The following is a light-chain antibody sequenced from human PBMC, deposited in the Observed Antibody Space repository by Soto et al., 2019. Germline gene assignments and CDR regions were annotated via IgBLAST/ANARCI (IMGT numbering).Light chain of an antibody. Sequence: EIVLTQSPVILSLSPGDRATLSCRASQSVSSFIAWYQQKPGQAPRLLIYDAFNRASGIPARFSGSGSGTDFTLNISSLEPEDFAVYYCQQRSSWPSFGPGTKVDVK. J-gene: IGKJ3*01. CDR2: DAF. V-gene: IGKV3-11*01. CDR1: QSVSSF. CDR3: QQRSSWPS.